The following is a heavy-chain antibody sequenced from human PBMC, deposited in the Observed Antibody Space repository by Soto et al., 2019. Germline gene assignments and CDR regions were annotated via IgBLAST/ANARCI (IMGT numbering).Heavy chain of an antibody. D-gene: IGHD6-19*01. CDR2: INADNGNT. CDR1: GYTFTSYA. V-gene: IGHV1-3*01. J-gene: IGHJ5*02. CDR3: AGGDGIEVAGT. Sequence: QVQLVQSGAEVKKPGASVKVSCKASGYTFTSYAMHWVRQAPGQRLEWMGWINADNGNTKYSQKLQGRVTITRDTAGSTAYMETSSRRAEDTAVYYCAGGDGIEVAGTWGQGALVSVSS.